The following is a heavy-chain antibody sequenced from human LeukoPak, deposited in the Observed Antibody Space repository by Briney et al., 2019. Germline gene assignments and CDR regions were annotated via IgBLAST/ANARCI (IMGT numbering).Heavy chain of an antibody. CDR3: ARRTMDWFGENYFDY. J-gene: IGHJ4*02. Sequence: SETLSLTCTASGGSISSYYWSWIRQPPGKGLEWIGYIYYSGSTNYNPSLKSRVTISVDTSKNQFSLKLSSVTAADTAVYYCARRTMDWFGENYFDYWGQGTLVTVSS. D-gene: IGHD3-10*01. CDR2: IYYSGST. V-gene: IGHV4-59*01. CDR1: GGSISSYY.